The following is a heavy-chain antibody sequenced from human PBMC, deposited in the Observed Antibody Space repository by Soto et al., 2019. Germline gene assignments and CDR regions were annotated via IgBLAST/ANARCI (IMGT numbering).Heavy chain of an antibody. D-gene: IGHD3-16*01. CDR3: AHRGGATVGLYYFDY. Sequence: SGPTLVKATQTLRLTCTFCGFSLSTTGVGVSWIRQPPGKALEWLALIYWHDDKRYSPSLESRLTITKDTSKNQVVLTMTNMDPVDTATYYCAHRGGATVGLYYFDYWGQGALVTAPQ. CDR1: GFSLSTTGVG. V-gene: IGHV2-5*01. J-gene: IGHJ4*02. CDR2: IYWHDDK.